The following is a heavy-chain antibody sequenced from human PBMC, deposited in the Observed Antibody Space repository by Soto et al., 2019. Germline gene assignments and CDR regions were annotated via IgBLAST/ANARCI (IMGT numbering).Heavy chain of an antibody. D-gene: IGHD3-9*01. Sequence: PSETLSLTCTVSGGSISSSSYYWGWIRQPPWKGLVWIGSIYYSGTTYYNPSLKSRVTISVDTSKNQFTLKLSSVTAADTAVYYCARHRGYYDILTGYYTELNFDYWGQGXLVTVYS. CDR2: IYYSGTT. J-gene: IGHJ4*02. CDR1: GGSISSSSYY. CDR3: ARHRGYYDILTGYYTELNFDY. V-gene: IGHV4-39*01.